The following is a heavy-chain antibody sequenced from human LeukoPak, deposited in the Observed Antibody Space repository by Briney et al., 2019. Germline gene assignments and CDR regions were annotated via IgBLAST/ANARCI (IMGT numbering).Heavy chain of an antibody. J-gene: IGHJ4*02. Sequence: GASVKVSCKASGYTFTSYGISWVRQAPGQGLEWMGWTSTYNGNTNYAQKLQGRVTMTTDTSTSTAYMELRSLRSGDTAVYYCARDLLYCSGGSCPFDYWGQGTLVTVSS. CDR3: ARDLLYCSGGSCPFDY. D-gene: IGHD2-15*01. CDR1: GYTFTSYG. V-gene: IGHV1-18*01. CDR2: TSTYNGNT.